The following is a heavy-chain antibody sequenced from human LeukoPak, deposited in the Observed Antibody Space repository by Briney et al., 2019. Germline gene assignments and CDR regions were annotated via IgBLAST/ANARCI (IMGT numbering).Heavy chain of an antibody. CDR3: ARHSNGYDSYYYYYMDV. D-gene: IGHD5-12*01. V-gene: IGHV5-51*01. Sequence: GESLKISCKGSGCSFTSYWIGWVRQMPGKGLEWMGIIYPGDSDTRYSPSFQGQVTISADKSISTAYLQWSSLKASDTAMYYCARHSNGYDSYYYYYMDVWGKGTTVTISS. CDR1: GCSFTSYW. J-gene: IGHJ6*03. CDR2: IYPGDSDT.